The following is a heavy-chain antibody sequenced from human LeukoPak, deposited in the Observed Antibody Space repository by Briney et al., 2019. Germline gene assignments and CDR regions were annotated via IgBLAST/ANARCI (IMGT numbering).Heavy chain of an antibody. D-gene: IGHD3-9*01. Sequence: GGSLRLSCAASGFTFSSYGMHWVRQAPGKGLEWLAVISYDGSNKYYADSVKGRFTISRDNSKNTLYLQMNSLRAEDTAVYYCANELTAVLRYFDWLRPLDYWGQGTLVTVSS. V-gene: IGHV3-30*18. J-gene: IGHJ4*02. CDR3: ANELTAVLRYFDWLRPLDY. CDR2: ISYDGSNK. CDR1: GFTFSSYG.